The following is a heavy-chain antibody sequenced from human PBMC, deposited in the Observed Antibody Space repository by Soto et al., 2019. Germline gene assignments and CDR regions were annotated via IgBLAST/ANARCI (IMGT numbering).Heavy chain of an antibody. J-gene: IGHJ6*02. D-gene: IGHD4-4*01. CDR1: GGTCSNSA. Sequence: QVQLEQSGAEVKKPGSSVKVSCKASGGTCSNSAISWVRQAPGPGLEWMGGFMPIVRTPDYAQKFQGRVTITADESPTTVSGALSGLRSENTAVSSCARDKDRLQLVGNYYDITDVRGQGTTVTVSS. V-gene: IGHV1-69*12. CDR2: FMPIVRTP. CDR3: ARDKDRLQLVGNYYDITDV.